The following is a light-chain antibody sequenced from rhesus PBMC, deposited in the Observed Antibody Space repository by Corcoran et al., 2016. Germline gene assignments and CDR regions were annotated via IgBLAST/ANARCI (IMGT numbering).Light chain of an antibody. CDR3: HQYNSAPYS. Sequence: DIQMTQSPSSLSASVGDRVIITRRARSGISSWLACYQQQPGKAPKLLIYKAARLQSGVPLRFSGTGSGTDFTLTISSLQPEDFATYSCHQYNSAPYSFGQGTKVEIK. CDR1: SGISSW. J-gene: IGKJ2*01. V-gene: IGKV1-21*01. CDR2: KAA.